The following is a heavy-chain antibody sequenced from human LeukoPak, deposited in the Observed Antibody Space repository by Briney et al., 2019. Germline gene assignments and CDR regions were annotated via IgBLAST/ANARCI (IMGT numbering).Heavy chain of an antibody. Sequence: ASAKVSCKASGGTFSSYAISWVRQAPGQGLEWMGGIIPIFGTANYAQKFQGRVTITADESTSTAYMELSSLRSEDTAVYYCARPPIYGDYYYFDYWGQGTLVTVSS. CDR2: IIPIFGTA. J-gene: IGHJ4*02. D-gene: IGHD4-17*01. CDR1: GGTFSSYA. CDR3: ARPPIYGDYYYFDY. V-gene: IGHV1-69*13.